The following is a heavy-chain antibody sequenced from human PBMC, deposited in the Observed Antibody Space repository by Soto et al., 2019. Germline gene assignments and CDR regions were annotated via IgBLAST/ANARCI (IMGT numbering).Heavy chain of an antibody. V-gene: IGHV1-69*01. J-gene: IGHJ6*02. D-gene: IGHD6-6*01. Sequence: QVRLVQSGAEVKKPGSSVKVSCKASGGTFNSLAISWVRQAPGQGLEWMGGITPLRGTSTYAQKFQGRTTITADESTGTTNIELSSLRSEDTAVYYCAGGIAARPYGLDVWGQGTTVTVSS. CDR1: GGTFNSLA. CDR3: AGGIAARPYGLDV. CDR2: ITPLRGTS.